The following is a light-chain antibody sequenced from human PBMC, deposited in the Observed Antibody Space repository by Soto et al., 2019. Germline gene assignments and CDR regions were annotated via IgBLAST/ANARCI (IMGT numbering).Light chain of an antibody. J-gene: IGKJ4*01. V-gene: IGKV1-12*02. CDR1: QAISSW. Sequence: DIQMTQSPSSVSASVGDRVTITCRASQAISSWLAWYQQKPGRAPRLLIYASSSLQSGVPSRFSGSGSGTDFTLTISSLQPVDFATYYCQEAYSFTFGGGTNVEIK. CDR2: ASS. CDR3: QEAYSFT.